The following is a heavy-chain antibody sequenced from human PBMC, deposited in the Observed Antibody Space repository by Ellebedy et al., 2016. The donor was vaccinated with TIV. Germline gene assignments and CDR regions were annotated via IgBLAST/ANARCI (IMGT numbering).Heavy chain of an antibody. CDR1: GFTFGTYW. D-gene: IGHD3/OR15-3a*01. V-gene: IGHV3-74*01. CDR3: ARGKDWVSMTAVRQSPLDP. J-gene: IGHJ5*02. Sequence: PGGSLRLSCAASGFTFGTYWMHWVRQVPGRGLVWVSFTNSDGSSTNYADSVKGRFTISRDNTKNTLYLQMNSLRVEDTAVYYCARGKDWVSMTAVRQSPLDPWGQGTLVTVSS. CDR2: TNSDGSST.